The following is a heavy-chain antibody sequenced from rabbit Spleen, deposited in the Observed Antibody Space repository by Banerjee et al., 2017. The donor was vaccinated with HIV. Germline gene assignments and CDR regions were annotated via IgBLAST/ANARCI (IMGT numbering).Heavy chain of an antibody. Sequence: QSLEESGGDLVKPGASLTLTCTASGFSFSSSYWICWVRQAPGKGLEWIACIYAGSSDTTYYATWAKGRFTISKTSSTTVDLKMTSLTAADTATYFCVRYFRWTDVVGGYFDLWGPGTLVTVS. CDR1: GFSFSSSYW. V-gene: IGHV1S40*01. CDR3: VRYFRWTDVVGGYFDL. CDR2: IYAGSSDTT. J-gene: IGHJ4*01. D-gene: IGHD5-1*01.